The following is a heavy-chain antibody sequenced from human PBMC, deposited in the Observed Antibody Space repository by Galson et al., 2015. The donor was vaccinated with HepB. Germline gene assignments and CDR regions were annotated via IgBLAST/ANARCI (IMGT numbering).Heavy chain of an antibody. CDR1: GYTFTNYY. J-gene: IGHJ4*02. CDR2: INPSGGST. Sequence: SVKVSCKASGYTFTNYYIHWVRQAPGQGLEWMGIINPSGGSTDYAQRFQGRVTMTRDTSTSTVYMDLSSLRSEDTAVYYCARGVDSSGYYFPFDYWGQGTLVTVSS. D-gene: IGHD3-22*01. CDR3: ARGVDSSGYYFPFDY. V-gene: IGHV1-46*03.